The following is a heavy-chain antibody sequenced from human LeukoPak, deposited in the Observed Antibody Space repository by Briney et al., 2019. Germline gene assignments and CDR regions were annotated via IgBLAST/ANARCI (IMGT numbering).Heavy chain of an antibody. Sequence: GGSLRLSCSASGFSFSSYAMHWVRQAPGKGLEYVSTISSNGGNIYYADSVKGRFTISRDNSKNTLHLQMRSLRPDDTAVYYCVREWYSAMYWGQGTLVTVSS. V-gene: IGHV3-64D*06. CDR1: GFSFSSYA. CDR3: VREWYSAMY. J-gene: IGHJ4*02. D-gene: IGHD1-1*01. CDR2: ISSNGGNI.